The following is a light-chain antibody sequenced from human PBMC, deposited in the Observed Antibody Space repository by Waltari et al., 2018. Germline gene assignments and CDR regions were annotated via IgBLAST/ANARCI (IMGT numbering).Light chain of an antibody. CDR2: DVS. CDR1: STDVGGSNY. Sequence: HSALTQPASVSGSPGQSITTSCTATSTDVGGSNYVSWYQQHPGKAPKLMIFDVSYRPSGISNRFSGSKSGNTASLTISGLQAEDEADYYCSSYISSDTLELFGGGTSLTVL. J-gene: IGLJ2*01. V-gene: IGLV2-14*03. CDR3: SSYISSDTLEL.